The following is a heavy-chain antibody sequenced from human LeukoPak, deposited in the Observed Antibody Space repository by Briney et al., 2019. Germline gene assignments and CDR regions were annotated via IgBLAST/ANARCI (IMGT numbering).Heavy chain of an antibody. J-gene: IGHJ3*01. Sequence: PSETLSLTCSVTSGSISSGDYDWSWIRQPPGKGLEWIGYFFYSGSTYYNPSLKSRATISVVTSKNQISLRLRSVTAADTAVYYCARDGIGGDGDAFDVWGQGTVVTVSS. CDR2: FFYSGST. CDR1: SGSISSGDYD. V-gene: IGHV4-30-4*01. CDR3: ARDGIGGDGDAFDV. D-gene: IGHD1-26*01.